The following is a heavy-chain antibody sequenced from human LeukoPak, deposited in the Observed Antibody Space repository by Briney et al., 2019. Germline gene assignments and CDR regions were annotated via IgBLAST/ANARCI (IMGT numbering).Heavy chain of an antibody. CDR1: GFTFSSYA. CDR2: ISGSGGST. J-gene: IGHJ4*02. Sequence: PGGSLRLSCAASGFTFSSYAMSWVRQAPGKGLEWVSAISGSGGSTYYADSVKGRFTISRDSSKNTLYLQMNSLRAEDTAVYYCAKGLRPPFGELFDYWGQGTLVTVSS. D-gene: IGHD3-10*01. CDR3: AKGLRPPFGELFDY. V-gene: IGHV3-23*01.